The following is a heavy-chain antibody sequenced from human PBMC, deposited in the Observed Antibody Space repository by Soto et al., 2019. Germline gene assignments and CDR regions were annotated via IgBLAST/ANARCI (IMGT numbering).Heavy chain of an antibody. CDR2: ISAYNGNT. CDR1: GYTFTSYG. J-gene: IGHJ6*02. CDR3: AREVGRGYYCVSDV. Sequence: ASVKVSCKASGYTFTSYGISWVRQAPGQGLEWMGWISAYNGNTNYAQKLQGRATMTTDTSTSTAYMALRSLRSDDTAVYYCAREVGRGYYCVSDVWGEGTTVNVS. D-gene: IGHD1-1*01. V-gene: IGHV1-18*01.